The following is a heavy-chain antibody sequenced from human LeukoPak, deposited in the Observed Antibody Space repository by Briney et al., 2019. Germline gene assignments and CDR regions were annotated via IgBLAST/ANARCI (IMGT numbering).Heavy chain of an antibody. CDR1: GFTFSSYS. CDR3: ARGNPPGYSGYDFKN. Sequence: GGSLRLSCAASGFTFSSYSMNWVRQAPGKGLEWVSSISSSSSYIYYADSVKGRFTISRDNAKNSLYLQMNSLRAEDTAVYYCARGNPPGYSGYDFKNWGQGTLVTVSS. D-gene: IGHD5-12*01. CDR2: ISSSSSYI. V-gene: IGHV3-21*01. J-gene: IGHJ4*02.